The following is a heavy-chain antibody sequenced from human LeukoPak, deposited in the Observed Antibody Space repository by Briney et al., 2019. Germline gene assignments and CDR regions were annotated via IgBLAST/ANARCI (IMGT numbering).Heavy chain of an antibody. Sequence: ASVKVSFKASGGTFSSYAISWVRPAPGQGVGWMGGVIPIFGTANYAQKFQGRVTITADESTSTAHMELSSLRSEDTAVYYCARDPAAADGPDDAFDIWGQGTMVTVSS. J-gene: IGHJ3*02. D-gene: IGHD6-13*01. V-gene: IGHV1-69*01. CDR3: ARDPAAADGPDDAFDI. CDR2: VIPIFGTA. CDR1: GGTFSSYA.